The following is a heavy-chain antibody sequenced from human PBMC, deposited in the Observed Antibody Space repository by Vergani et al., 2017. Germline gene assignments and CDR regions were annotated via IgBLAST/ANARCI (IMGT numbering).Heavy chain of an antibody. Sequence: QVQLQEWGAGLLKTSETLSLICGVSGGSFSDYYWSWIRQAPGMRLEWIGEVNHGGSTNYNPSLKSRVSISVDTSKNQFSLQLTSVTAADSALYFCASIARAPTRRNPPPDYWGQGILVTVSS. D-gene: IGHD3-16*02. V-gene: IGHV4-34*01. CDR3: ASIARAPTRRNPPPDY. CDR2: VNHGGST. CDR1: GGSFSDYY. J-gene: IGHJ4*02.